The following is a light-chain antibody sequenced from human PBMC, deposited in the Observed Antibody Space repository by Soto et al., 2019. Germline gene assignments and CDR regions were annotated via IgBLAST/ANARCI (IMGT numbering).Light chain of an antibody. CDR1: QGISSY. V-gene: IGKV1-9*01. Sequence: IQLTQSPSSLSASVGDRVTITCRASQGISSYLAWYQQKPGKAPKLLIYGASTLEGGVPFRFSGSGSVTDFTLTISSLQPEDFATYYCQQLNTYPITFGQGTRLEIK. J-gene: IGKJ5*01. CDR2: GAS. CDR3: QQLNTYPIT.